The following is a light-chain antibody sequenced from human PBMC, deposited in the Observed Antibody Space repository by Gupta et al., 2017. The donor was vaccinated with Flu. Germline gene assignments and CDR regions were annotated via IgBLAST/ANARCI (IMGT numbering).Light chain of an antibody. CDR1: SSNIGNNY. CDR2: ETN. Sequence: QSVLTQPPSVSAATGQKVTISCSGSSSNIGNNYVSWYQQFPGTAPKLLIYETNRRPSGIPDRFSGSKSGTSATLGITGLQTGDEADYYCASWDNSLSATVFGGGTKVTVL. J-gene: IGLJ3*02. V-gene: IGLV1-51*02. CDR3: ASWDNSLSATV.